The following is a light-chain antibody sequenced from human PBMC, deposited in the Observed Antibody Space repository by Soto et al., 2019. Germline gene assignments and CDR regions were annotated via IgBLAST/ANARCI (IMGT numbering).Light chain of an antibody. V-gene: IGKV1-12*01. CDR3: QQSYSTPRN. CDR1: QDIRSW. CDR2: AAS. Sequence: DIQMTQSPSSVSASVGDRVTMTFLASQDIRSWLAWYQQKPGKAPKLLISAASNLQSGVPSRFSGSGSGTDFTLTISSLQPEDFATYYCQQSYSTPRNFGPGTKVDIK. J-gene: IGKJ3*01.